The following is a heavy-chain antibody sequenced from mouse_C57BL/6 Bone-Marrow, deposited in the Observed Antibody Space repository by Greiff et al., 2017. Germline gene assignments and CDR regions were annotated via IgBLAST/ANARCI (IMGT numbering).Heavy chain of an antibody. CDR2: IYPRSGNT. D-gene: IGHD1-1*01. Sequence: VQLQQSGAELARPGASVKLSCKASGYTFTSYGISWVQQRTGQGLEWIGEIYPRSGNTYYNEKFKGKATLTADKSSRTAYMELRSLTSEDSAVYFCARGSTTVEGAWFAYWGQGTLVTVSA. CDR1: GYTFTSYG. V-gene: IGHV1-81*01. CDR3: ARGSTTVEGAWFAY. J-gene: IGHJ3*01.